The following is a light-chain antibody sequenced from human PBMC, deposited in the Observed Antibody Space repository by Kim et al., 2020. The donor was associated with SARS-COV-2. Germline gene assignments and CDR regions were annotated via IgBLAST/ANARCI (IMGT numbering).Light chain of an antibody. CDR1: QSVNSNN. Sequence: FSPGESGTHSCRASQSVNSNNLAWYQRKPGQAPRLLVYGAFSRATGIPDRFSGSGSGTDFTLTINRLEPEDFAVYDCQQYGSSPETFGGGTKLEI. CDR3: QQYGSSPET. V-gene: IGKV3-20*01. J-gene: IGKJ4*01. CDR2: GAF.